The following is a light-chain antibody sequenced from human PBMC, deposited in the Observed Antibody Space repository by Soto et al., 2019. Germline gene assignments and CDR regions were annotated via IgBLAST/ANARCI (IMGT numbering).Light chain of an antibody. CDR1: QSLVYIDGNTY. V-gene: IGKV2-30*01. Sequence: VVMTQSPLSLPVTLGQPASISCRSSQSLVYIDGNTYLNWFHQRQGQSPRRLIYMVSDRHSGVPGRPRRIGAGSVFTLIISIMEAQDVGVFHFVLGTYSPPTLGQRTKLEI. CDR3: VLGTYSPPT. J-gene: IGKJ2*01. CDR2: MVS.